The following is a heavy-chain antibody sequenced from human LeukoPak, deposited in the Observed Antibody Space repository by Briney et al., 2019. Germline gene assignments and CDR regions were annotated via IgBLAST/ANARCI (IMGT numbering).Heavy chain of an antibody. J-gene: IGHJ4*02. CDR2: ISGSGGST. CDR1: GFTFSSYA. D-gene: IGHD1-7*01. Sequence: HPGGSLRLSCAASGFTFSSYAMSWVRQAPGKGLEWVSAISGSGGSTYYADSVKGRFTISRDNSKNTLYLQMNSLRAEDTAVYYCAKDGPRIGGITARYFDYWGQGTLVTVSS. CDR3: AKDGPRIGGITARYFDY. V-gene: IGHV3-23*01.